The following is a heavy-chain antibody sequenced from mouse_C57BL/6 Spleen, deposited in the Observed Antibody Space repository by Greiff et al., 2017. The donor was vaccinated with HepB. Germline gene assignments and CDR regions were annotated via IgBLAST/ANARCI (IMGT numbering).Heavy chain of an antibody. D-gene: IGHD3-2*02. V-gene: IGHV5-4*01. Sequence: EVKLMESGGGLVKPGGSLKLSCAASGFTFSSYAMSWVRQTPEKRLEWVATISDGGSYTYYPDNVKGRFTISRDNAKNNLYLQMSHLKSEDTAMYYCARDGTAQALAWFAYWGQGTLVTVSA. CDR1: GFTFSSYA. CDR2: ISDGGSYT. CDR3: ARDGTAQALAWFAY. J-gene: IGHJ3*01.